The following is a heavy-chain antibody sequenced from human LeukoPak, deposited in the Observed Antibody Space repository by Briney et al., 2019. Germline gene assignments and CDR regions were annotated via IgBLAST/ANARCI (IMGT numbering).Heavy chain of an antibody. CDR2: IRSKAYGRTT. Sequence: GRSLRLSCTASGFTFGDYAMSWVRQAPGKGLEWVGFIRSKAYGRTTEYAASVKGRFTISRDDSKSIAYLQMNSLKTEDTAVYYCTRVYSSSWYYFDYWGQGTLVTVSS. D-gene: IGHD6-13*01. CDR1: GFTFGDYA. V-gene: IGHV3-49*04. CDR3: TRVYSSSWYYFDY. J-gene: IGHJ4*02.